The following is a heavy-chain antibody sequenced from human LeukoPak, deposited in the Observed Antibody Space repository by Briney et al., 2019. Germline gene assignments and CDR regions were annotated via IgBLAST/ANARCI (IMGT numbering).Heavy chain of an antibody. J-gene: IGHJ6*03. D-gene: IGHD6-13*01. V-gene: IGHV3-30*04. CDR3: ARGLDGTSWYRGGYYYYYMDV. CDR1: GLTFSSYA. CDR2: ISYDGSNK. Sequence: GGSLRLSCAASGLTFSSYAMHWVRQAPGKGLEWVAVISYDGSNKYYADSVKGRFTISRDNSKNTLYLQMNSLRSEDTAVYYCARGLDGTSWYRGGYYYYYMDVWGKGTTVTVSS.